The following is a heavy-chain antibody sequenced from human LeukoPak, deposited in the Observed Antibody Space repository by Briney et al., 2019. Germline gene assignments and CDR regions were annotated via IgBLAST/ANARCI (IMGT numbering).Heavy chain of an antibody. CDR1: GGSISSGGYY. CDR2: IYYSGST. V-gene: IGHV4-31*03. Sequence: SETLSLTCTVSGGSISSGGYYWSWIRQHPGKGLEWIGYIYYSGSTYYNPSLKSRVTISVDTSKNQFSLKLSSVTAADTAVYYCARERVLPPSFDLWGQGTLVTVSS. CDR3: ARERVLPPSFDL. J-gene: IGHJ4*02.